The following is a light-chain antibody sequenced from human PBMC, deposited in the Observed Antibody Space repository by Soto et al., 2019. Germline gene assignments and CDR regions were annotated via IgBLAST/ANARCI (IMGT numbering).Light chain of an antibody. Sequence: QSVLTQPASVSGSPGQSITISCAGISSDVGDYDFVSGYQLHPGKAHKLMMYDVTKRPSGVPDSFSASKSGNTASLTISGLLAEDEADYYCCSYAGSYTWVFGGGTKVTVL. J-gene: IGLJ3*02. CDR3: CSYAGSYTWV. V-gene: IGLV2-11*01. CDR1: SSDVGDYDF. CDR2: DVT.